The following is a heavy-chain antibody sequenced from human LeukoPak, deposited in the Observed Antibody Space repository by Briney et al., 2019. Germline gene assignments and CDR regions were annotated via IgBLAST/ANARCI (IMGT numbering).Heavy chain of an antibody. J-gene: IGHJ4*02. V-gene: IGHV1-2*02. CDR2: INPNSGGT. D-gene: IGHD6-6*01. CDR1: GYTFTGYY. Sequence: GASVTVSFKASGYTFTGYYMHWVRQAPGQGLEWMGWINPNSGGTNYAQKFQGRVTMTRDTSISTAYMELSRLRSDDTAVYYCARVGDSSSWRPLDYWGQGTLVTVSS. CDR3: ARVGDSSSWRPLDY.